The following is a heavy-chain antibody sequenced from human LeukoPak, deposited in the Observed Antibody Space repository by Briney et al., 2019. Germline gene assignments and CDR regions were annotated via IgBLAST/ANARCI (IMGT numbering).Heavy chain of an antibody. J-gene: IGHJ5*02. CDR3: ARGPARYCSSTSCPKGANWFDP. Sequence: SQTLSLTCAVSGGSISSGGYSWSWIRQPPGKGLEWIVYIYHSGSTYYNPSLKSRVTISVDRSKNQFSLKLSSVTAADTAVYYCARGPARYCSSTSCPKGANWFDPWGQGTLVTVSS. V-gene: IGHV4-30-2*01. CDR1: GGSISSGGYS. CDR2: IYHSGST. D-gene: IGHD2-2*01.